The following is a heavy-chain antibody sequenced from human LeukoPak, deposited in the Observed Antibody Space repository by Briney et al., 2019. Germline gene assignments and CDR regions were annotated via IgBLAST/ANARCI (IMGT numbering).Heavy chain of an antibody. D-gene: IGHD3-22*01. CDR1: GGSISSYY. CDR2: IYYSGST. Sequence: SETLSLTCTVSGGSISSYYWSWIRQPPGKGLEWIGYIYYSGSTNYNPSLKSRVTISVDTSKNQFSLKLSSVTAADTAVYYCARARGVITKRYFDYWGQGTLVTVSS. CDR3: ARARGVITKRYFDY. J-gene: IGHJ4*02. V-gene: IGHV4-59*08.